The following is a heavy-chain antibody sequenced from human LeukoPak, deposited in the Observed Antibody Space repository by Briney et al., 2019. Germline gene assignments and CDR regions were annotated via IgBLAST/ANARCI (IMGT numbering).Heavy chain of an antibody. CDR2: ISSSGSTI. V-gene: IGHV3-48*04. J-gene: IGHJ4*02. CDR3: ARDGVGYSSSGLFDY. D-gene: IGHD6-6*01. Sequence: GGSLRLSSAASGFTFSSYGMSWVRQAPGKGLEWVRYISSSGSTIYYADSVKGRFTISRDNAKNSLYLQMNSLRAEDTAVYYCARDGVGYSSSGLFDYWGQGTLVTVSS. CDR1: GFTFSSYG.